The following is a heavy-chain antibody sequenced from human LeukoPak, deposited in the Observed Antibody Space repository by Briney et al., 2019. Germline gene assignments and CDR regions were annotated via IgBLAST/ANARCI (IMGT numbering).Heavy chain of an antibody. CDR1: GFTFSSYG. CDR2: INSDGSST. J-gene: IGHJ6*03. Sequence: GRSLRLSCAASGFTFSSYGMHWVRQAPGKGLVWVSRINSDGSSTSYADSVKGRFTISRDNAKNTLYLQMNSLRAEDTAVYYCAREGFRNYYYYMDVWGKGTTVTVSS. V-gene: IGHV3-74*01. CDR3: AREGFRNYYYYMDV.